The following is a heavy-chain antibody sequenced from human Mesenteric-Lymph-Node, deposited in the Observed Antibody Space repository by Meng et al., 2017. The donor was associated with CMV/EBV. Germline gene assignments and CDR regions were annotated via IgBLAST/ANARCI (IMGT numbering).Heavy chain of an antibody. Sequence: GESLKISCAASGFPFNIFNMDWVRQAPGKGLEWVSSISSSSSYIYYADSVKGRFTISRDNAKNSLYLQMNSLRAEDTAVYYCARTGIAARPGWFDPWGQGTLVTVSS. CDR3: ARTGIAARPGWFDP. V-gene: IGHV3-21*01. CDR2: ISSSSSYI. D-gene: IGHD6-6*01. J-gene: IGHJ5*02. CDR1: GFPFNIFN.